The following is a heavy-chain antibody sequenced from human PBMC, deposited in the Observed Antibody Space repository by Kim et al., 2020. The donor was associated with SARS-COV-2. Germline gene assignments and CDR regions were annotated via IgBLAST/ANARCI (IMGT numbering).Heavy chain of an antibody. CDR2: IKQDGSEK. CDR1: GFSVGTYW. D-gene: IGHD2-2*01. Sequence: GGSLRLSCVGAGFSVGTYWMSWVRQAPGKGLEWVANIKQDGSEKNYVDSVSGRFTISRDNAENSLYLQMYGLTAEDTAVYYCARDWPATFDIWGQGTEVT. J-gene: IGHJ3*02. CDR3: ARDWPATFDI. V-gene: IGHV3-7*01.